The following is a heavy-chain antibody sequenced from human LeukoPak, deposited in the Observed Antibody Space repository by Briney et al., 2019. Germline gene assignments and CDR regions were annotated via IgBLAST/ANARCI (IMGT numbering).Heavy chain of an antibody. D-gene: IGHD1-14*01. CDR1: GGSISSYY. Sequence: SETLSLTCTVSGGSISSYYWSWIRQPPGKGLEWIGYIYYSGSTNYNPSLKSRVTISVDTSKNQFSLKLSSVTAADTAVYYCAREQALGGANLSYYYGMDVWGQGATVTVSS. V-gene: IGHV4-59*01. CDR3: AREQALGGANLSYYYGMDV. J-gene: IGHJ6*02. CDR2: IYYSGST.